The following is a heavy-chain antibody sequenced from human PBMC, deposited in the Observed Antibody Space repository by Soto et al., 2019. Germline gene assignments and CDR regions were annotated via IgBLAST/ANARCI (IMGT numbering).Heavy chain of an antibody. V-gene: IGHV4-59*08. Sequence: SETLSLTCTVSGGSISSYYWSWIRQPPGKGLEWIGYIYYSGSTNYNPSLKSRVTISVDTSKNQFSLKLNSMTAADTAVYYCARHNYGSGSTYFDYWGQGTLVTAPQ. D-gene: IGHD3-10*01. CDR3: ARHNYGSGSTYFDY. J-gene: IGHJ4*02. CDR1: GGSISSYY. CDR2: IYYSGST.